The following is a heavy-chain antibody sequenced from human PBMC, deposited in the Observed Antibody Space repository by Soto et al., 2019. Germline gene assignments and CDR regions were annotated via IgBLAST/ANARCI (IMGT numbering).Heavy chain of an antibody. D-gene: IGHD5-12*01. CDR3: ARRSRDGYTS. CDR2: INPSGGST. Sequence: GASVKVSCKASGYTFTSYYMHWVRQAPGQGLEWVGIINPSGGSTSYAQKFQGRVTMTRDTSTSTVYMELSSLKASDTAMYYCARRSRDGYTSWGQGTLVTVSS. CDR1: GYTFTSYY. V-gene: IGHV1-46*01. J-gene: IGHJ5*02.